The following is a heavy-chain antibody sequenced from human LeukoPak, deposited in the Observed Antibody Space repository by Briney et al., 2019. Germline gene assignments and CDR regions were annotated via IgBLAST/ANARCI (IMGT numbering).Heavy chain of an antibody. CDR1: GYSFTSYW. Sequence: GESLKISCKGSGYSFTSYWIGWVRQMPGKGLEWMGIIYPGDSDTRYSPSFQGRVTISANKSISTAYLQWSSLKASDAAMYCARSAFSSSSPPFDYWGQGTLVTVSS. CDR3: ARSAFSSSSPPFDY. CDR2: IYPGDSDT. J-gene: IGHJ4*02. D-gene: IGHD6-6*01. V-gene: IGHV5-51*01.